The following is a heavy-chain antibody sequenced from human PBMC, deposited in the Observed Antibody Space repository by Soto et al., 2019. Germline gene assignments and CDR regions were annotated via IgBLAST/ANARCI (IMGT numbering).Heavy chain of an antibody. Sequence: QVTLKESGPTLVKPTQTLTLTCTVSGLSLRTTGVGVGWVRQPPGKALEWLALLYWDDDQRYSPSLRSRLTIAKDISEKQVVLTMTNMDTGDTATYYCVQSRCGGDCLEIYSSHAYNGLDVWGQGTTVTVSS. V-gene: IGHV2-5*02. J-gene: IGHJ6*02. CDR1: GLSLRTTGVG. D-gene: IGHD2-21*02. CDR3: VQSRCGGDCLEIYSSHAYNGLDV. CDR2: LYWDDDQ.